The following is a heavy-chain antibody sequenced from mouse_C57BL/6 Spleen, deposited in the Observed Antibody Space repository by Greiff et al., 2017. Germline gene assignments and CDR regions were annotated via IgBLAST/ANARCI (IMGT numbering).Heavy chain of an antibody. J-gene: IGHJ1*03. D-gene: IGHD1-1*01. Sequence: QVQLQQPGAELVMPGASVKLSCKASGYTFTSYWMHWVQQTPGQGLEWIGEIDPSDSYSNYNQKFKGKSTLTVDKSSSTAYLQLSSLASEDSAVYYCARGRYYYGSSVYWYFDVWGTGTTVTVSS. CDR2: IDPSDSYS. CDR1: GYTFTSYW. V-gene: IGHV1-69*01. CDR3: ARGRYYYGSSVYWYFDV.